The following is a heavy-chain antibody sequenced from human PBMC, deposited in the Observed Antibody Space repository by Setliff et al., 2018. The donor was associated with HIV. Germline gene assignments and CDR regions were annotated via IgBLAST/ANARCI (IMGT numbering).Heavy chain of an antibody. V-gene: IGHV1-46*01. CDR1: GYSFTFYS. D-gene: IGHD5-12*01. J-gene: IGHJ4*02. CDR2: INPSGGST. CDR3: ARVGDGYNSFDY. Sequence: GASVKVSCKASGYSFTFYSMHWVRQAPGHGLEWMGIINPSGGSTTYSQKFQGRVIMTRDTSTSTVYMELSSLRSEDTAVYYCARVGDGYNSFDYWGQGTLVTVSS.